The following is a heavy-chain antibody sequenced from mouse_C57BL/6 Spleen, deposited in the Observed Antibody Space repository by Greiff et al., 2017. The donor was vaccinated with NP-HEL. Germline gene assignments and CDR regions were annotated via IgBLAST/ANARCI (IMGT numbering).Heavy chain of an antibody. J-gene: IGHJ1*03. V-gene: IGHV8-8*01. D-gene: IGHD2-1*01. CDR1: GFTLSTFGMG. CDR2: IWWDDDK. Sequence: QVTLKVSGPGILQPSQTLSLTCSFSGFTLSTFGMGVGWIRQPSGKGLEWLAHIWWDDDKYYNPALKSRLTISKDTSKNQVFLKIANVDTADTATYYCARIAPRYGNTYWYFDVWGTGTTVTVSS. CDR3: ARIAPRYGNTYWYFDV.